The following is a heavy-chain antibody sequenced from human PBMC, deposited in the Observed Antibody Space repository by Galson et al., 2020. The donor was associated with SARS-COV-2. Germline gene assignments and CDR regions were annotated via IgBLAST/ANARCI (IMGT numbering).Heavy chain of an antibody. CDR1: GFTFSSYW. CDR2: IKQDGSER. D-gene: IGHD6-19*01. Sequence: GGSLRLSCAASGFTFSSYWMNWVRQAPGEGLEWVASIKQDGSERFCADSVEGRFTISRDNAKNSLYLQMNSLRAEDTAVYYCAREQWGSYYYGMAVGGQGTTFPVSS. V-gene: IGHV3-7*01. CDR3: AREQWGSYYYGMAV. J-gene: IGHJ6*02.